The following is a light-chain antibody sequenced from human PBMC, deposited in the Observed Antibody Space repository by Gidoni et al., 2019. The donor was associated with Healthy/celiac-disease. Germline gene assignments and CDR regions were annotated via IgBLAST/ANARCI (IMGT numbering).Light chain of an antibody. CDR2: GAS. CDR1: QSVISSY. J-gene: IGKJ1*01. V-gene: IGKV3-20*01. CDR3: QQXGSSPKT. Sequence: EIVLTQSPGTLSLSPGVRATLSCRASQSVISSYLAWYQQKPGQAPRLLIYGASSRATGSPERXXXSGSXTDFTLTIXXLEPEDFAVYYCQQXGSSPKTFGQGTKVEIK.